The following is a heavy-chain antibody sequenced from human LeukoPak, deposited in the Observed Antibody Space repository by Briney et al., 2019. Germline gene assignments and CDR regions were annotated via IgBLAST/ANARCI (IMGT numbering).Heavy chain of an antibody. CDR1: GFTFSSYA. CDR3: GKYLGCSGGSCYSSGY. V-gene: IGHV3-23*01. CDR2: IRGSGGST. Sequence: GGSLRLSCAASGFTFSSYAMSWVRQAPGKGLEWVSAIRGSGGSTYYADSVKGRFTISRDNSKNTLYLQMNSLRAEDAAVYYCGKYLGCSGGSCYSSGYWGQGTLVTLSS. D-gene: IGHD2-15*01. J-gene: IGHJ4*02.